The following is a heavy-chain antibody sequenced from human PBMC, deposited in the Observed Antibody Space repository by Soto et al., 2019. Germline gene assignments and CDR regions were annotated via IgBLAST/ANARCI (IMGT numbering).Heavy chain of an antibody. CDR3: ARAPRVVVVPAAKNWFDP. CDR2: ISAYNGNT. J-gene: IGHJ5*02. D-gene: IGHD2-2*01. Sequence: ASVKVSCKASGYTFTSYGISWVRQAPGRGLEWMGWISAYNGNTNYAQKLQGRVTMTTDTSTSTAYMELRSLRSDDTAVYYCARAPRVVVVPAAKNWFDPWGQGTLVTVSS. V-gene: IGHV1-18*04. CDR1: GYTFTSYG.